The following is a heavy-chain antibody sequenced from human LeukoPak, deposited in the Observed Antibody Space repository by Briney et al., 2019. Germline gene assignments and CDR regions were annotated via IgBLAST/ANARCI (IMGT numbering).Heavy chain of an antibody. CDR2: IYTSGST. J-gene: IGHJ4*02. CDR1: GYSISSGYY. D-gene: IGHD6-13*01. Sequence: SETLSLTCAVSGYSISSGYYWGWIRQPAGKGLEWIGRIYTSGSTNYNPSLKSRVTMSVDTSKNQFSLKLSSVTAADTAVYYCARDTDPYSSSWYFDYWGQGTLVTVSS. CDR3: ARDTDPYSSSWYFDY. V-gene: IGHV4-4*07.